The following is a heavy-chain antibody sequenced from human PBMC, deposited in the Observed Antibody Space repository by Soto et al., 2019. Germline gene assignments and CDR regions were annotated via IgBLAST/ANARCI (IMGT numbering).Heavy chain of an antibody. J-gene: IGHJ6*02. D-gene: IGHD2-2*01. Sequence: QVQLVQSGAEVKQPGSSVKVSCTASGGTFSSYAISWVRQAPGQGLEWMGGIIPIFGTANYAQKFQGRVTITADESTSTAYMELSSVRSEDTAVYYCAREGCISTSCYALDYYYGMDVWGQGTTVTVSS. V-gene: IGHV1-69*12. CDR1: GGTFSSYA. CDR3: AREGCISTSCYALDYYYGMDV. CDR2: IIPIFGTA.